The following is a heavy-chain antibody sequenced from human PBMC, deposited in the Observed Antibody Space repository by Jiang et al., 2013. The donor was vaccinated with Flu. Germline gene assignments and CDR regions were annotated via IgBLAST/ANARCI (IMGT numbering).Heavy chain of an antibody. D-gene: IGHD3-22*01. V-gene: IGHV3-7*01. Sequence: VQLVESGGGLVQPGGSLRLSCAASGFRFSMYWMSWVRQAPGKGLEWMANTNQDGTEKYSVDSVKGRFTVSRDNAKNSLYLQMDSLTAEDTAVYYCARDDSTGYAYFDSWGLGTLVTVSS. CDR1: GFRFSMYW. CDR3: ARDDSTGYAYFDS. CDR2: TNQDGTEK. J-gene: IGHJ4*02.